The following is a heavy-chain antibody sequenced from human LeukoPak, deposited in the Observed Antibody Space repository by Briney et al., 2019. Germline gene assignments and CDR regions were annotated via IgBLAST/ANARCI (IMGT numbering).Heavy chain of an antibody. Sequence: GESLKISSQGSGYSFTTYWIGWVRQMPGKGLEWMGIIYPGDSDTKYSPSFQGQVTISADKSISTAYLQWSSLKASDTAMYYCARQVGYNYGFLETNHYYYMDVWGKGTTVTVSS. J-gene: IGHJ6*03. D-gene: IGHD5-18*01. CDR3: ARQVGYNYGFLETNHYYYMDV. CDR1: GYSFTTYW. CDR2: IYPGDSDT. V-gene: IGHV5-51*01.